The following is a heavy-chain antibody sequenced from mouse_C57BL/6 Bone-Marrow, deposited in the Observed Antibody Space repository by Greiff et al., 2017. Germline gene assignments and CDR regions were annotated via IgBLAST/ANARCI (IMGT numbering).Heavy chain of an antibody. Sequence: VQLQQPGAELVMPGASVKLSCKASGYTFTSYWMHWVKQRPGQGLEWIGEIDPSDSYTNYNQKFKGKSTLTVDNSSSTAYMQLSSLTSEDSAVYYCAREEISYGAMDYWGQGTSVTVSS. V-gene: IGHV1-69*01. J-gene: IGHJ4*01. D-gene: IGHD1-1*02. CDR3: AREEISYGAMDY. CDR1: GYTFTSYW. CDR2: IDPSDSYT.